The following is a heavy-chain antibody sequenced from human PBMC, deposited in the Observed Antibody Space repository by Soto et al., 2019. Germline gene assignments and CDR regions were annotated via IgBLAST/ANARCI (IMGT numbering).Heavy chain of an antibody. CDR1: GGSFSGYY. V-gene: IGHV4-34*01. CDR2: INHSGST. Sequence: SETLSLTCAVYGGSFSGYYWSWIRQSPGKGLEWIGEINHSGSTNYNSSLQSRVTMLVDTSKNQFSLKLSSVTAADTAVYYCAREYRYYYDSSGLDYWGQGTLVTVSS. D-gene: IGHD3-22*01. CDR3: AREYRYYYDSSGLDY. J-gene: IGHJ4*02.